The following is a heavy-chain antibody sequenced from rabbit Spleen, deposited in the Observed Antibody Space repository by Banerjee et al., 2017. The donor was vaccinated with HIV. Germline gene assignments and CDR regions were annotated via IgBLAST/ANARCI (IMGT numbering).Heavy chain of an antibody. CDR3: ARDTSSSFSSYGMDL. J-gene: IGHJ6*01. D-gene: IGHD1-1*01. V-gene: IGHV1S45*01. CDR1: GFSFSSSDY. CDR2: IAGSSSGFT. Sequence: QQQLVESGGGLVKPGASLTLTCKASGFSFSSSDYICWVRQAPGKGLEWISCIAGSSSGFTYSATWAKGRFTCSKTSSTTVTLQMTSLTVADTATYFCARDTSSSFSSYGMDLWGPGTLVTVS.